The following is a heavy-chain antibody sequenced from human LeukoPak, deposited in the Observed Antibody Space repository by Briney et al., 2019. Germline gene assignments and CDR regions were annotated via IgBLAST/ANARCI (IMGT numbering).Heavy chain of an antibody. CDR2: ISSSSSII. CDR1: GFTLSSFG. V-gene: IGHV3-48*04. Sequence: GGSLRLSCAASGFTLSSFGMNWVRQAPGKGLEWVSYISSSSSIIFYADSVKGRFTISRDNAKNSLYLQMNSLRAEDTAVYYCAKGYGWEASYYYYYMDVWGKGTTVTISS. CDR3: AKGYGWEASYYYYYMDV. D-gene: IGHD1-26*01. J-gene: IGHJ6*03.